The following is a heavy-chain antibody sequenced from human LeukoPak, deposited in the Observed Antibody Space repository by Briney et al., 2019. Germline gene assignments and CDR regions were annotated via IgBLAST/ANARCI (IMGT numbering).Heavy chain of an antibody. Sequence: SVKVSCKASGGTFSSYAISWVRQAPGQGLEWMGGIIPIFGTANYAQKFQGRVTITADESTSTAYMALSSLRSEDTAVYYCARGDFWSGYYSYPIDYWGQGTLVTVSS. CDR2: IIPIFGTA. V-gene: IGHV1-69*13. D-gene: IGHD3-3*01. CDR1: GGTFSSYA. CDR3: ARGDFWSGYYSYPIDY. J-gene: IGHJ4*02.